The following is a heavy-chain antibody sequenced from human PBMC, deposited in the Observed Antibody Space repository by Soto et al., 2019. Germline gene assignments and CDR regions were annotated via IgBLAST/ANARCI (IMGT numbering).Heavy chain of an antibody. CDR3: AIWVVGADYSDY. J-gene: IGHJ4*02. CDR1: GYTFTNND. D-gene: IGHD1-26*01. CDR2: MNPISGNA. Sequence: QVQLVQSGAEVKEPGASVRVSCKASGYTFTNNDISWVRQATGQGLEWMGWMNPISGNAGYAQKFQGRVTMTRNTSISTAYLELRSLRVEDTAVYYCAIWVVGADYSDYWGQGTLVTVSS. V-gene: IGHV1-8*01.